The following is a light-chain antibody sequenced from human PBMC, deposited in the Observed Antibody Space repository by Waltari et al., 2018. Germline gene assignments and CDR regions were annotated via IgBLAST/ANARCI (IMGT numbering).Light chain of an antibody. CDR2: DAS. J-gene: IGKJ3*01. Sequence: EIVLTQSPATLSLSPGERATLSCSASQDVSKYLAWYQQKPGQAPRLLIYDASNRATGIPARFSGSVSGTDFILTISSLEPEDFAVYYCQQRSTWPPFTFGPGTTLDI. V-gene: IGKV3-11*01. CDR3: QQRSTWPPFT. CDR1: QDVSKY.